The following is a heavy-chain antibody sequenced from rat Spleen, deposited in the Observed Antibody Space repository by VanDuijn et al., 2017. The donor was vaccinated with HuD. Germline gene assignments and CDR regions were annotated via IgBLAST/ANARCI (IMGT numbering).Heavy chain of an antibody. D-gene: IGHD4-5*01. J-gene: IGHJ2*01. CDR3: ARQGNNYFDY. V-gene: IGHV5-17*01. Sequence: EVQLVESGGGLVQPGRSLKLSCVASGFTFSDYAMAWVRQAPKKGLEWVATLIYDGSAAYYRDSVKGRFTISRDNAESTLYLQVDSLRSEDTATYYCARQGNNYFDYWGQGVMVTVSS. CDR2: LIYDGSAA. CDR1: GFTFSDYA.